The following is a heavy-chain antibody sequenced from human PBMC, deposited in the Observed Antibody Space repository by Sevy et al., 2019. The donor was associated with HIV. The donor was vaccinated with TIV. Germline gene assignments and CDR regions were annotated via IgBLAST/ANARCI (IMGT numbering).Heavy chain of an antibody. D-gene: IGHD1-26*01. CDR1: GFTFSSYW. Sequence: GGSLRLSCAASGFTFSSYWMSWVRQAPGKGLEWVANIKQDGSEEYYVDSVKGRFTISRDNAKSSLYLQMNSLRAEDTAVYYCARDRPKGIVGATRGGNDYWGQGTLVTVSS. V-gene: IGHV3-7*01. J-gene: IGHJ4*02. CDR2: IKQDGSEE. CDR3: ARDRPKGIVGATRGGNDY.